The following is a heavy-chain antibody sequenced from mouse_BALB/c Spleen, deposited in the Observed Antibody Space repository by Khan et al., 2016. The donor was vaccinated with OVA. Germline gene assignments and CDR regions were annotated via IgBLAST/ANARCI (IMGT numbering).Heavy chain of an antibody. D-gene: IGHD2-1*01. Sequence: VQLKESGGGLVKPGGSLKLSCAASGFTFSTYAMSWVRQTPEKRLEWVATISSDGDYTYYPDNVTGRFTISRDNAKNTLYLQMSSLRSEHTAMYYCARSPYGNFAYWGQGTLVTVSA. CDR2: ISSDGDYT. V-gene: IGHV5-9-3*01. CDR3: ARSPYGNFAY. CDR1: GFTFSTYA. J-gene: IGHJ3*01.